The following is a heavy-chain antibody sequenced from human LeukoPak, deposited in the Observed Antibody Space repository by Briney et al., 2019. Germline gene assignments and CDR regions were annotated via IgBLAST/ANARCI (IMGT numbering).Heavy chain of an antibody. D-gene: IGHD1-7*01. J-gene: IGHJ3*02. CDR1: GGTFSSYA. V-gene: IGHV1-69*04. CDR3: ASITGTTLDAFDI. CDR2: IIPILGIA. Sequence: ASVKVSCKASGGTFSSYAISWVRQAPGQGLEWMGRIIPILGIANYAQKFQGRVTITADKSTSTAYMELSSLRSEDTAVYYCASITGTTLDAFDIWGQGTMVTVSS.